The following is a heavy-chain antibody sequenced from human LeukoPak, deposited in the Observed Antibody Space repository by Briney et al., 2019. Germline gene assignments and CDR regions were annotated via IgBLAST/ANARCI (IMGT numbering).Heavy chain of an antibody. J-gene: IGHJ6*04. Sequence: PSETLSLTCAASGYSISSGYYWGWIRQPPGKGLEWIGSIYHSGSTYYNPSLKSRVTISVDTSKNQFSLKLSSVTAADTAVYYCARGGEIYYYYYYGMDVWGKGTTVTVSS. D-gene: IGHD3-10*01. CDR2: IYHSGST. CDR1: GYSISSGYY. V-gene: IGHV4-38-2*01. CDR3: ARGGEIYYYYYYGMDV.